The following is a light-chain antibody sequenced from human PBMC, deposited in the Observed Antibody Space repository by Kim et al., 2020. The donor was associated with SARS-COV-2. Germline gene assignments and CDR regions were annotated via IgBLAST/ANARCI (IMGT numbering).Light chain of an antibody. Sequence: SYELTQPPSVSVSPGQTASITCSGDKLGDTYACWYQQKPGQSPVLVIYQDSKRPSGIPERFSGSNSGNTATLTISGTQAMDEADYYCQAWDSSTVVFGGGTQLNV. CDR2: QDS. J-gene: IGLJ2*01. CDR3: QAWDSSTVV. CDR1: KLGDTY. V-gene: IGLV3-1*01.